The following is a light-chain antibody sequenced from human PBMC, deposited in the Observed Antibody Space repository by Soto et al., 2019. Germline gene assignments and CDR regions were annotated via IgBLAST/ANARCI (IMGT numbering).Light chain of an antibody. J-gene: IGKJ4*01. CDR2: GAF. Sequence: DIQMTQSPSFLSASAGDRVTITCRASQDITKYLAWFQQKPGRAPKLLIYGAFTLQRGVPSRFSGRGSGTEFTLTISSLQPEDFATYYCQQVDTYPMTFGGGTKVDI. CDR1: QDITKY. CDR3: QQVDTYPMT. V-gene: IGKV1-9*01.